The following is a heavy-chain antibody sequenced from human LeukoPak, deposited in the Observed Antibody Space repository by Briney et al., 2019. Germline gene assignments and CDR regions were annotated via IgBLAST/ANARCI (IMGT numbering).Heavy chain of an antibody. J-gene: IGHJ4*02. CDR3: AKDLRYCSGARCYWPDGVFDY. CDR1: GFTVSSNY. CDR2: IYKSAIT. Sequence: PGGSLRLSCAASGFTVSSNYMSWVRQAPGKGLEWVSVIYKSAITYYADTVGGRFTISRDNSKNTLYLQMNSLRAEDTAVYYCAKDLRYCSGARCYWPDGVFDYWGQGTLVTVSS. V-gene: IGHV3-66*03. D-gene: IGHD2-15*01.